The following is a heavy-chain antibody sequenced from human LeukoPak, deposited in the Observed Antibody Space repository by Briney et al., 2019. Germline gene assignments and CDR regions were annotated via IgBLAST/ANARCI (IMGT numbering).Heavy chain of an antibody. V-gene: IGHV3-7*01. CDR3: ARDVGSGRGFDY. D-gene: IGHD3-10*01. J-gene: IGHJ4*02. Sequence: GGSLRLSCAVSGFTVSYNYMSWVRQAPGKGLEWVANIKQDGSEKYYVDSVKGRFTISRDNAKNSLYLQMNSLRAEDTAVYYCARDVGSGRGFDYRGQGTLVTVSS. CDR2: IKQDGSEK. CDR1: GFTVSYNY.